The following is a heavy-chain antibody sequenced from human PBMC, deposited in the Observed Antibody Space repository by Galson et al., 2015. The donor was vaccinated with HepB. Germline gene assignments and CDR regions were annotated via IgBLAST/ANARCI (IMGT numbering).Heavy chain of an antibody. CDR3: AKGGTMIVVVFAELGSFDY. Sequence: SLRLSCAASGFTFSSYAMSWVRQAPGKGLEWVSAISGSGGSTYYADSVKGRFTISRDNSKNTLYLQMNSLRAEDTAVYYCAKGGTMIVVVFAELGSFDYWGQGTLVTVSS. CDR1: GFTFSSYA. D-gene: IGHD3-22*01. J-gene: IGHJ4*02. V-gene: IGHV3-23*01. CDR2: ISGSGGST.